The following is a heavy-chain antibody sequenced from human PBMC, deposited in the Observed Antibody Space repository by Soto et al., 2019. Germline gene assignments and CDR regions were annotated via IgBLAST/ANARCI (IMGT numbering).Heavy chain of an antibody. D-gene: IGHD2-15*01. CDR3: AGSTYCSGGSCYPGYADY. CDR2: IYYSGST. Sequence: SETLSLTCTVSGGSISSYYWSWIRQPPGKGLEWIGYIYYSGSTNYNPSLKSRVTISVETSKNQFSLKLSSVTAADTAVCYCAGSTYCSGGSCYPGYADYWGQGTLVTVSS. CDR1: GGSISSYY. V-gene: IGHV4-59*08. J-gene: IGHJ4*02.